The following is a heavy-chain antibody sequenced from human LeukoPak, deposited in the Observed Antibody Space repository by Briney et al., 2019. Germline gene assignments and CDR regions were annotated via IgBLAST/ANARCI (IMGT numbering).Heavy chain of an antibody. J-gene: IGHJ3*02. D-gene: IGHD1-26*01. CDR3: ARGAKAWELPVDAFDI. V-gene: IGHV3-33*01. CDR2: IWYDGSNK. Sequence: GGSLRLSCAASGFTFSSYGMHWVRQAPGKGLEWVALIWYDGSNKYYADSVKGRFTTSRDNSKNTLYLQMDSLRAEDTAVYYCARGAKAWELPVDAFDIWGQGTMVTVSS. CDR1: GFTFSSYG.